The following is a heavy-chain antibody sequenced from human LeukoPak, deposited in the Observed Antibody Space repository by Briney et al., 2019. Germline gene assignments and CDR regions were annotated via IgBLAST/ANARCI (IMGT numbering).Heavy chain of an antibody. CDR1: GGTFSSYA. V-gene: IGHV1-69*13. Sequence: SVKVSCKASGGTFSSYAISWVRQAPGQGLEWMGGIIPIFGTANYAQKFQGRVTITADESTSTAYMELSSLRSEDTAVYYCARGAIGYCSGGSCYSSHYYYYYYMDVWGKGTTVTVSS. CDR2: IIPIFGTA. J-gene: IGHJ6*03. D-gene: IGHD2-15*01. CDR3: ARGAIGYCSGGSCYSSHYYYYYYMDV.